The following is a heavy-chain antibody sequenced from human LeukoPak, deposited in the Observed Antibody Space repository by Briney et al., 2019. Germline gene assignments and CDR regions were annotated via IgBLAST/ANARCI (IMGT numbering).Heavy chain of an antibody. Sequence: SSETLSLTCTVSGGSISSYYWSWIRQPPGKGLEWIGYIYYSGSTNYNPSLKSRVTISVDTSKNQFSLKLSSVTAADTAVYYCARLSAPGIVVPAALTDWGQGTLVTVSS. CDR2: IYYSGST. J-gene: IGHJ4*02. CDR1: GGSISSYY. CDR3: ARLSAPGIVVPAALTD. D-gene: IGHD2-2*01. V-gene: IGHV4-59*08.